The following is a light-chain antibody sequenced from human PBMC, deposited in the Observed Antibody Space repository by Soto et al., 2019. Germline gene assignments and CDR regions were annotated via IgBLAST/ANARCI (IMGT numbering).Light chain of an antibody. J-gene: IGKJ1*01. Sequence: EIVMTQSPATLSVSPGERATLSCRASQSVNSNLAWYRQKPGQAPRLLISDASTRATGVPDRFSGSGSGTDFTLTISRLEPEDFAVYYCQQFGSSPRGTFGQGTKVEIK. CDR1: QSVNSN. CDR2: DAS. V-gene: IGKV3-20*01. CDR3: QQFGSSPRGT.